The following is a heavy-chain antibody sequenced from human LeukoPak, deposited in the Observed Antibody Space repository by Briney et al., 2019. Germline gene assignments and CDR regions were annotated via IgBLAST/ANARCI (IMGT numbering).Heavy chain of an antibody. Sequence: GGSLRLSCAASGFNFNYYAMSWVRQAPGKGLEWVSGITGSGGSTYYADSVKGRFTISRDNSKNTLYLQMNSLRAEDTAVYYCAKAVGSFDFAFEYWGQGTLVTVSS. CDR2: ITGSGGST. CDR1: GFNFNYYA. D-gene: IGHD3-10*01. V-gene: IGHV3-23*01. J-gene: IGHJ4*02. CDR3: AKAVGSFDFAFEY.